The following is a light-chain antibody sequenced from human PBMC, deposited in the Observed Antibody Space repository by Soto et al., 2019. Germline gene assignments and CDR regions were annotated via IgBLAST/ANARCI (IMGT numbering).Light chain of an antibody. CDR1: QSISSSY. CDR3: QQYGSSPIT. V-gene: IGKV3-20*01. Sequence: EIVLTQSPGTLSLSPGERATLSCRASQSISSSYLAWYQQKRGQGPRLLIYGASSGATGIPDRFSGSGSGTDFTLTISRLEPEDSAVYYCQQYGSSPITFGQGTRLEMK. CDR2: GAS. J-gene: IGKJ5*01.